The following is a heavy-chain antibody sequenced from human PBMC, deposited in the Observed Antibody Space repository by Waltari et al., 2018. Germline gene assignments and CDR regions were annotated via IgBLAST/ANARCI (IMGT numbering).Heavy chain of an antibody. D-gene: IGHD2-8*02. J-gene: IGHJ4*02. Sequence: QVQLVQSGAEVTKPGASVKVSCKPSGYTFTDYHIHWVRQAPGQGLEWRVWTNPKSGGTDYAQTFQGWVTMTRDTSTSTVYMELSSLKSDDTAVYYCARRSCTGECYAPYVYWGQGSLVTVSS. V-gene: IGHV1-2*04. CDR2: TNPKSGGT. CDR1: GYTFTDYH. CDR3: ARRSCTGECYAPYVY.